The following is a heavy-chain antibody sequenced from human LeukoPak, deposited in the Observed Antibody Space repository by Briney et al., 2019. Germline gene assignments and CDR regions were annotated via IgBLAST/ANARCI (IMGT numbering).Heavy chain of an antibody. Sequence: SETLSLTCAVYGGSFSGYYWSWIRQPPGKGLEWIGEINHSGSTNYNPSLKSRVTISVDTSKNQFSLKLSSVTAADTAVYYCARAADILHTAMEKDALDIWGQGTMVTVSS. V-gene: IGHV4-34*01. CDR3: ARAADILHTAMEKDALDI. D-gene: IGHD5-18*01. J-gene: IGHJ3*02. CDR1: GGSFSGYY. CDR2: INHSGST.